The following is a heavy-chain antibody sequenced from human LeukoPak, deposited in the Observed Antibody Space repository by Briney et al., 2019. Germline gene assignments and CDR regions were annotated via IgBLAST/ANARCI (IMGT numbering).Heavy chain of an antibody. V-gene: IGHV3-21*01. J-gene: IGHJ6*03. CDR2: ISSSSSYI. CDR1: GFTFSSYS. D-gene: IGHD3-22*01. Sequence: GGSLRLSCAASGFTFSSYSMNWVRQAPGKGLEWVSSISSSSSYIYYADSVKGRFTISRDNAKNSLHLQMNSLRAEDTAVYYCARGLYDSSGYYRYYYYMDVWGKGTTVTVSS. CDR3: ARGLYDSSGYYRYYYYMDV.